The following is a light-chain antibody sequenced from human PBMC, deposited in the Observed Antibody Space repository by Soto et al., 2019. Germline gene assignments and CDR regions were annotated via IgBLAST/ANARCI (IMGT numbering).Light chain of an antibody. J-gene: IGLJ2*01. CDR3: QAWDSSTGKV. Sequence: SYELTQPPSVSVPPGQTATITCSGNKLGNRYACWYQQKPGQSPVLVIYQDSHRPSGIPERFSGSNSGNTATLTISGTQAMDEADYYCQAWDSSTGKVFGGGTKLTVL. CDR1: KLGNRY. CDR2: QDS. V-gene: IGLV3-1*01.